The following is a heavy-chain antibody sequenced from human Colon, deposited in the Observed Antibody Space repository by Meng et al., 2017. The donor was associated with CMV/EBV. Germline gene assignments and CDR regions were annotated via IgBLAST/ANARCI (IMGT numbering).Heavy chain of an antibody. Sequence: SETLSLTCNVSGYSITRGYSCGWVRQSPGGGLEWLGSILHSGSTYYNSSLKSRVIISVDTSKNQFSLNLKSVTAADTAVYFCARGMVRGVTPLLDWFEPWGQGTLVTVSS. V-gene: IGHV4-38-2*02. D-gene: IGHD3-10*01. CDR1: GYSITRGYS. CDR2: ILHSGST. CDR3: ARGMVRGVTPLLDWFEP. J-gene: IGHJ5*02.